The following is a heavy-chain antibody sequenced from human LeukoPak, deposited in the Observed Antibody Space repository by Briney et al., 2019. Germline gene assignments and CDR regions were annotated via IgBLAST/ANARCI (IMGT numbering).Heavy chain of an antibody. J-gene: IGHJ4*02. D-gene: IGHD5-12*01. CDR2: IYYSGST. CDR1: GGSISSSSYY. Sequence: SETLSLTCTVSGGSISSSSYYWGWIRQPPGKGLEWIGSIYYSGSTYYNPSLKSRVTISVDTSKNQFSLKLSSVTAADTAVYYCARTLIVATPYFDYWGQGTLVTVS. V-gene: IGHV4-39*01. CDR3: ARTLIVATPYFDY.